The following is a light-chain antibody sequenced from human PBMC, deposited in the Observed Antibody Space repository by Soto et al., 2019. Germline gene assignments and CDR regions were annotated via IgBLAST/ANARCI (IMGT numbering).Light chain of an antibody. CDR2: EVT. Sequence: QSALTQPASVSGSPGQSITISCTGTSSDVGGYNYVSWYQQYPGKAPKLMIHEVTTRPSGVSDRFSGSKSGNTASLTISGLKAEDEAEYYCRSYTSRDTHVFGTGTKLTVL. CDR3: RSYTSRDTHV. J-gene: IGLJ1*01. V-gene: IGLV2-14*01. CDR1: SSDVGGYNY.